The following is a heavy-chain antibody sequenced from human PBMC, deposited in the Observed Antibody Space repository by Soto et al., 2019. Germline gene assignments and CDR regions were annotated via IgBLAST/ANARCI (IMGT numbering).Heavy chain of an antibody. V-gene: IGHV3-64D*08. CDR2: ISSNGGST. CDR1: GFTFSSYA. Sequence: GGSLRLSCSASGFTFSSYAMHWVRQAPGKGLEYVSAISSNGGSTYYADSVKGRSTISRDNSKNTLYLQMSSLRAEDTAVYYCVKASTGTPYGFFYFDYWGQGTLVTVSS. D-gene: IGHD1-1*01. J-gene: IGHJ4*02. CDR3: VKASTGTPYGFFYFDY.